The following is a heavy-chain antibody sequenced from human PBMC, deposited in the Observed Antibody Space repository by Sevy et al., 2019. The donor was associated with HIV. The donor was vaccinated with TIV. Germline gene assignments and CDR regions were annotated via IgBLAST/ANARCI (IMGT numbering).Heavy chain of an antibody. CDR3: ARDKRRTLGAEYYYYGMDV. Sequence: GGSLRLSCAASGFTFSSYSMNWVRQAPGKGLEWVSYISSSSSTIYYADSVKGRFTISRDNAKSSLYLQMNSLRAEDTAVYYCARDKRRTLGAEYYYYGMDVWDQGTTVTVSS. CDR2: ISSSSSTI. J-gene: IGHJ6*02. V-gene: IGHV3-48*01. CDR1: GFTFSSYS. D-gene: IGHD7-27*01.